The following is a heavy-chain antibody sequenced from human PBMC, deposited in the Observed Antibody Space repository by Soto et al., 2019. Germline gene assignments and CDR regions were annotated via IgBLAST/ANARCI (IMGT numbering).Heavy chain of an antibody. V-gene: IGHV1-2*02. CDR1: GYTFTGYY. CDR2: INPNSGDT. J-gene: IGHJ5*02. Sequence: ASVKVSCKASGYTFTGYYMHWVRQAPGQALEWMGWINPNSGDTNYAQKFQGRVTMTTDTSTSTAYMELRSLRSDDTAVYYCARDAVLYYDFWSGRLDNWFDPWGQGTLVTVSS. CDR3: ARDAVLYYDFWSGRLDNWFDP. D-gene: IGHD3-3*01.